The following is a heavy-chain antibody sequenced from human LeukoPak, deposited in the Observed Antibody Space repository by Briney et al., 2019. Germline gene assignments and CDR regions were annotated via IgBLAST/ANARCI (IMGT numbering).Heavy chain of an antibody. CDR2: IYDIGTT. Sequence: SETLSLTCTVSGVSLGREFWTWIRQPPGKGLEWIGYIYDIGTTNYNPSLKSRVTIFVDTSRNQFSLNLTSVTAADTAVYYCARLYGSGPRGAFDIWGQGTLVTVSS. J-gene: IGHJ3*02. CDR3: ARLYGSGPRGAFDI. V-gene: IGHV4-59*08. CDR1: GVSLGREF. D-gene: IGHD3-10*01.